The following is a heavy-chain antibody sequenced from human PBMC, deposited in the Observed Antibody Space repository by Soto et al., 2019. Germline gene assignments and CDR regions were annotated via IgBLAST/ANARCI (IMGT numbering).Heavy chain of an antibody. CDR1: GFTFSSYA. CDR2: ISSNGGST. J-gene: IGHJ6*02. Sequence: EVQLVESGGGLVQPGGSLRLSCAASGFTFSSYAMHWVRQAPGKGLEYVSAISSNGGSTYYANSVKGRFTISRDNSMNTLYLQMGSLRAEDMAVYYCARSSGWFHYYGMDVWGQGTTVTVSS. CDR3: ARSSGWFHYYGMDV. D-gene: IGHD6-19*01. V-gene: IGHV3-64*01.